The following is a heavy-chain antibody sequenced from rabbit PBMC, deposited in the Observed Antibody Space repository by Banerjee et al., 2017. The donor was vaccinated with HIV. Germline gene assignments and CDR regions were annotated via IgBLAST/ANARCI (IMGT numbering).Heavy chain of an antibody. V-gene: IGHV1S47*01. CDR1: GFDFSSYG. CDR3: VRLEYSSGWSNYFNL. Sequence: QEQLEESGGGLVQPEGSLTLTCKASGFDFSSYGVSWVRQAPGKGLEWIGYIDPVFGSTYDASWVNGRVTISSHNAQNTLDLQRNSLTAADTATDFCVRLEYSSGWSNYFNLWGQGTLVTVS. D-gene: IGHD4-1*01. CDR2: IDPVFGST. J-gene: IGHJ4*01.